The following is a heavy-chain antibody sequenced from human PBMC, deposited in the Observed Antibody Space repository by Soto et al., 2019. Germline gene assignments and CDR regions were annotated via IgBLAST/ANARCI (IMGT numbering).Heavy chain of an antibody. D-gene: IGHD3-10*01. J-gene: IGHJ6*02. CDR3: AKDGLWFGEFADYYGMDV. Sequence: QVQLVESGGGVVQPGRSLRLSCAASGFTFSSYGMHWVRQAPGKGLEWVAVISYDGSNKFYADSVKGRFTISRDNSKNTLYLQMKCLRAEDTAVYYCAKDGLWFGEFADYYGMDVWGQGTTVTVSS. CDR2: ISYDGSNK. CDR1: GFTFSSYG. V-gene: IGHV3-30*18.